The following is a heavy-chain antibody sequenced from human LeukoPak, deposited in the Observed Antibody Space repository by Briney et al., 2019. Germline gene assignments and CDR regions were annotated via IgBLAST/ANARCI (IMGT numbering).Heavy chain of an antibody. CDR2: IKQDGSEK. D-gene: IGHD6-19*01. CDR1: GFTFSSYW. CDR3: ARAGQWLAYYFDY. Sequence: QPGGSLRLSCAASGFTFSSYWMSWVRQAPGKGLEWVANIKQDGSEKYCVDSVKGRFTISRDNAKNSLYLQMNSLRAEDTAVYYCARAGQWLAYYFDYWGQGTLVTVSS. V-gene: IGHV3-7*01. J-gene: IGHJ4*02.